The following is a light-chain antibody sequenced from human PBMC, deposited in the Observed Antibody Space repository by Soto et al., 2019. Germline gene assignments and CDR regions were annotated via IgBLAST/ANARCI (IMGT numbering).Light chain of an antibody. J-gene: IGLJ3*02. CDR2: EAT. Sequence: QSALTQPATVSGSPGQSITISCTGTNSDVGYYNLVSWYQQYRGKAPKLLIYEATRRPSGASHRFSCSKSGNTASLTISGLQADDEAHYYCCSYAGSSTLVFGGGTKLTVL. CDR1: NSDVGYYNL. V-gene: IGLV2-23*01. CDR3: CSYAGSSTLV.